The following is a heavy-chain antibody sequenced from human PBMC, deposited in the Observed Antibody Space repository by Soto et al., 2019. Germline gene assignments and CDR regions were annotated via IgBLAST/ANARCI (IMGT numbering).Heavy chain of an antibody. V-gene: IGHV3-23*01. CDR2: IIGSGGNT. Sequence: GGSLRLSCAASGFTFSSYAMSWVRQAPGKGLEWVSAIIGSGGNTYNVDSVKGRFIISRDNSKNTLDLQLNSLRVEDTAVYYCTTGIRSGYYTNWGQGTLVTVSS. D-gene: IGHD3-3*01. CDR1: GFTFSSYA. J-gene: IGHJ4*02. CDR3: TTGIRSGYYTN.